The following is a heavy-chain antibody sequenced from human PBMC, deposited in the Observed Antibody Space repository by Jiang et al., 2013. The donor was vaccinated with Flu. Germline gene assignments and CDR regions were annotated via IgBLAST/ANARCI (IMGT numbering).Heavy chain of an antibody. J-gene: IGHJ5*02. Sequence: QLVESGAEVKKPGSSVKVSCKASGGTFSSYAISWVRQAPGQGLEWMGGIIPIFGTANYAQKFQGRVTITADKSTSTAYMELSSLRSEDTAVYYCARDLSYGLIGFGWFDPWGQGTLVTVSS. V-gene: IGHV1-69*06. D-gene: IGHD3-10*01. CDR1: GGTFSSYA. CDR2: IIPIFGTA. CDR3: ARDLSYGLIGFGWFDP.